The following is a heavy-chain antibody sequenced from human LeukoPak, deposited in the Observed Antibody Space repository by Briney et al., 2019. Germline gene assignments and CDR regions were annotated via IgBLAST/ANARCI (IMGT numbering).Heavy chain of an antibody. CDR3: ARGQNYYDSSGYGDAFDI. CDR2: IIPIFGTA. J-gene: IGHJ3*02. D-gene: IGHD3-22*01. Sequence: SVKVSCKASGGTFSSYAISWVRQAPGQGLEWMGGIIPIFGTANYAQKFQGRVTITADESTSTAYMELSSLRSEDTAVYYCARGQNYYDSSGYGDAFDIWGQGTMVTVSS. CDR1: GGTFSSYA. V-gene: IGHV1-69*13.